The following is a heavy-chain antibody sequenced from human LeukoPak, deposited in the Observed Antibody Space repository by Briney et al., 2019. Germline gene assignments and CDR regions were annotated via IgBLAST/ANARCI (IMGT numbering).Heavy chain of an antibody. CDR3: ARDLGLTISDNWFDP. J-gene: IGHJ5*02. V-gene: IGHV4-38-2*02. D-gene: IGHD3-3*01. CDR2: IFHTGSS. CDR1: DYSISSGYF. Sequence: PSETLSLTCTVSDYSISSGYFWTWIRQPPGKGLEWIGSIFHTGSSYYNPSLKSPVAISVDTSKNQFSLELSPVTAADTAVYYCARDLGLTISDNWFDPWGQGTLVTVSS.